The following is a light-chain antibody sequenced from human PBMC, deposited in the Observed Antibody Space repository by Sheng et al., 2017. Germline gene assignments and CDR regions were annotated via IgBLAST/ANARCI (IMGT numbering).Light chain of an antibody. Sequence: SLVLSQPPSASVAPGQTARITCEEDNIGSKSVHWYQQKSGQSPPDGVYGDSGRPSGIPERFSGSNAGNAATLTITRVEVGDEADYYCQVWDSSRGHAVFGGGT. CDR2: GDS. J-gene: IGLJ2*01. CDR3: QVWDSSRGHAV. V-gene: IGLV3-21*02. CDR1: NIGSKS.